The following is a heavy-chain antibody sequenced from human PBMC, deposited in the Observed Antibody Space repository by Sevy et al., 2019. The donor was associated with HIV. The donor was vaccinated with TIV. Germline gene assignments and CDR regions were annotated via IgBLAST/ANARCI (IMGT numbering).Heavy chain of an antibody. CDR3: AKDAPSRFDS. Sequence: GGSLRLSCAASGFTFRNYDMHWVRQAPGKGLEWISFIRYDGSHKSYAESVKGRFTISRDNSKNTLDLHMNSLRPEDTAVYFCAKDAPSRFDSWGQGALVTVSS. CDR2: IRYDGSHK. J-gene: IGHJ4*02. CDR1: GFTFRNYD. V-gene: IGHV3-30*02.